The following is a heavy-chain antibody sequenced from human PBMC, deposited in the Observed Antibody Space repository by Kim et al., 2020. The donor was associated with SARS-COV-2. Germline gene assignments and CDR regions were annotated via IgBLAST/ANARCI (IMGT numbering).Heavy chain of an antibody. CDR3: ARRAITVSHFDY. J-gene: IGHJ4*02. V-gene: IGHV4-34*01. Sequence: NYNPSLKRRVTKSVDTSKNQFSLKLSSVTAADTAVYYCARRAITVSHFDYWGQGTLVTVSS. D-gene: IGHD4-17*01.